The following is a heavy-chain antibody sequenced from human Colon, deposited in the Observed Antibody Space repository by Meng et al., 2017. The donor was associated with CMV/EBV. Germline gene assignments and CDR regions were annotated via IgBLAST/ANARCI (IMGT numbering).Heavy chain of an antibody. J-gene: IGHJ2*01. CDR2: ISAYNGKT. V-gene: IGHV1-18*01. CDR3: ARVVTGLHWYFDF. CDR1: NYTFTNYG. D-gene: IGHD1-1*01. Sequence: ASVKVSCKGSNYTFTNYGIAWVRQAPGQGLEWMGWISAYNGKTKYEEKLQDRVTMTTDTSTSTAYMELRTLRSDDTAVYYCARVVTGLHWYFDFWGRGTLVTVSS.